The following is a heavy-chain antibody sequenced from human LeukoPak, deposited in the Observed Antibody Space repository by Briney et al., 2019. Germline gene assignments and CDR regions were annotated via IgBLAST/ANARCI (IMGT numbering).Heavy chain of an antibody. CDR1: GYTLTELS. CDR3: ATDRPTIRITMVRGALSV. D-gene: IGHD3-10*01. CDR2: FDPEDGET. Sequence: ASVKVSCKVSGYTLTELSMHWVRQAPGKGLEWMGGFDPEDGETIYAQKFQGRVNMTEDTSTDTAYMELSSLRSEDTAVYYCATDRPTIRITMVRGALSVWGQGTTVTVSS. J-gene: IGHJ6*02. V-gene: IGHV1-24*01.